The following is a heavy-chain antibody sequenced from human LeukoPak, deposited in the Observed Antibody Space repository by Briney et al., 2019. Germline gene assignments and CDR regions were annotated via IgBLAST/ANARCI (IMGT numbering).Heavy chain of an antibody. CDR2: ISGSGGGT. J-gene: IGHJ6*02. CDR3: AKAGCNSIFLYYYCGMDV. V-gene: IGHV3-23*01. CDR1: GFTFSSYA. Sequence: PGGSLRLSCAASGFTFSSYAMSWVRQAPGKGLEWVSTISGSGGGTYYADSVKGRFTISRDTSKNTLFLQMNSLRAEDTAVYYCAKAGCNSIFLYYYCGMDVWGQGTTVTVSS. D-gene: IGHD4-23*01.